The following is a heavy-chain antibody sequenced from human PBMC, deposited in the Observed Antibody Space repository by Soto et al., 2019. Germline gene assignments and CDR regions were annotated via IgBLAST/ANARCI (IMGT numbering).Heavy chain of an antibody. V-gene: IGHV4-39*01. Sequence: QLQLQESGPGLVKPSETLSLTCAVSGGPVSSGGNYWGWIRQSPGKVLEWIGSVHDTGTTHYNPSLTSRVTISVDTSKNQFSLNVNSVTAADTAVYYCARGLSSPSAAGVWGQGTLVTVSS. CDR3: ARGLSSPSAAGV. CDR1: GGPVSSGGNY. D-gene: IGHD6-6*01. J-gene: IGHJ4*02. CDR2: VHDTGTT.